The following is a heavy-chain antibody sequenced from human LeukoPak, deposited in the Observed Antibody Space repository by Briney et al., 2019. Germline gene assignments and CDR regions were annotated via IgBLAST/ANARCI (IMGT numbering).Heavy chain of an antibody. J-gene: IGHJ6*02. Sequence: SETLSLTCTVSGGSISSYYWSWIRQPPGKGLEWIRYIYYSGSTNYNPSLKSRVTISVDTSKNQFSLKLSSVTAADTAVYYCARGGTSTDYYYYGMDVWGQGTTVTVSS. CDR2: IYYSGST. CDR1: GGSISSYY. V-gene: IGHV4-59*01. D-gene: IGHD6-6*01. CDR3: ARGGTSTDYYYYGMDV.